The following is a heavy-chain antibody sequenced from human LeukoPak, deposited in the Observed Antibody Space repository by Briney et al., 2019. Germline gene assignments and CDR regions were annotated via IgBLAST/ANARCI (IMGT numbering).Heavy chain of an antibody. CDR3: AWFEGANWFDP. D-gene: IGHD3-10*01. V-gene: IGHV3-23*01. J-gene: IGHJ5*02. CDR2: ISGGSGDST. Sequence: GGSLRLSCAASGFTFSNYAMSWVRQAPGKGLEWVSAISGGSGDSTFYAGSVKGRFTISRDNSKNTLYLQMNSLRAEDTAVYYCAWFEGANWFDPWGQGTLVTVSS. CDR1: GFTFSNYA.